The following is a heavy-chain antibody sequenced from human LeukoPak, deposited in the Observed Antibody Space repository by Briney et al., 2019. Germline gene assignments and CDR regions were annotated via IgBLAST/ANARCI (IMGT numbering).Heavy chain of an antibody. Sequence: GGSLRLSCAASGFTFSNAWMNWVRQAPGKGLEWVGRIRSKTDGGTTDYAAPVKGRFTISRDDSKNTLYLQMNSLQTEDTAVYYCTTLLGPYYDILTGYYKYSFDYWGQGTLVTVSS. CDR3: TTLLGPYYDILTGYYKYSFDY. CDR1: GFTFSNAW. CDR2: IRSKTDGGTT. V-gene: IGHV3-15*01. D-gene: IGHD3-9*01. J-gene: IGHJ4*02.